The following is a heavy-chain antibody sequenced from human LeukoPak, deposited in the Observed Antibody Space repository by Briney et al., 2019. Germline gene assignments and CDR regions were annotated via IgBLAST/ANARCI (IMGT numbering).Heavy chain of an antibody. J-gene: IGHJ6*02. V-gene: IGHV1-69*13. CDR1: GGTFSSYA. D-gene: IGHD2-2*01. Sequence: SVKVSCKASGGTFSSYAISWVRQAPGQGLEWMGGIIPIFGTANYAQKFQGRVTVTADESTSTAYMELSSLRSEDTAAYYCARAQGDIVVDDYYYYGMDVWGQGITVTVSS. CDR3: ARAQGDIVVDDYYYYGMDV. CDR2: IIPIFGTA.